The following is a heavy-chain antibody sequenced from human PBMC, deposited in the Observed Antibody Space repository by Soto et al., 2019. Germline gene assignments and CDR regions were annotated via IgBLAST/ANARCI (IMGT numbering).Heavy chain of an antibody. CDR1: GFTFSGSA. D-gene: IGHD3-22*01. CDR2: IRSKANSYAT. Sequence: GGSLRLSCAASGFTFSGSAMHWVRQASGKGLEWVGRIRSKANSYATAYAASVKGRFTISRDDSKNTAYLQMNSLKTEDTAVYYCTRGYYYDSSGYSPDWFDPWGQGTLVTVSS. CDR3: TRGYYYDSSGYSPDWFDP. J-gene: IGHJ5*02. V-gene: IGHV3-73*01.